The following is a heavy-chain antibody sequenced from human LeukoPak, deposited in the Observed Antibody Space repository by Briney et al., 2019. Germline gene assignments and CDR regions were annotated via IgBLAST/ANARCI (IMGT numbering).Heavy chain of an antibody. D-gene: IGHD6-19*01. CDR2: ISSSGSTI. CDR3: ARDLPQWLGSAIDY. V-gene: IGHV3-11*04. J-gene: IGHJ4*02. CDR1: GFTFSYYY. Sequence: PGGSLRLSCAASGFTFSYYYTSWIRRAPGKGLEWVSYISSSGSTIFYADSVKGRFTISRDNAKNSLYQQMNSLRAEDTAVYYCARDLPQWLGSAIDYWDQGTLVTVSS.